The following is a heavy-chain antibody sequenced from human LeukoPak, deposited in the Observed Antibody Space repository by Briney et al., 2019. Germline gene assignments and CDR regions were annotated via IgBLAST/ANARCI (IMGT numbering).Heavy chain of an antibody. J-gene: IGHJ5*02. CDR2: IYYSGST. Sequence: SETLSLTCTVSGGSISSSSYYWGWIRQPPGKGLEWIGSIYYSGSTYYNPSLKSRVTMSVDTPKNQFSLKLSSVTAADTAVYYCARQHSSSWSDWFDPWGQGTLVTVSS. D-gene: IGHD6-13*01. CDR1: GGSISSSSYY. V-gene: IGHV4-39*01. CDR3: ARQHSSSWSDWFDP.